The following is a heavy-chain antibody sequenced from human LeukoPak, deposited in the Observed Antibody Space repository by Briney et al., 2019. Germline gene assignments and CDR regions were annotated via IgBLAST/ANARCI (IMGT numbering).Heavy chain of an antibody. J-gene: IGHJ3*01. V-gene: IGHV4-4*07. D-gene: IGHD1-1*01. Sequence: SETLSLTCTVSGGSTTTYYWSWIRQPAGKGLEWIGRVSTSGRTNYNPSLKSRLTMSAGTSKKQFSLILNSVTAADTAVYYCAVGRPRNTTRLDDGYDFWGQGTMVTVSS. CDR3: AVGRPRNTTRLDDGYDF. CDR2: VSTSGRT. CDR1: GGSTTTYY.